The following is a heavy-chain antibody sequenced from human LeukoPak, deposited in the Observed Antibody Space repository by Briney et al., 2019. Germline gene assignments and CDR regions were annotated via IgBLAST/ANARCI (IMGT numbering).Heavy chain of an antibody. D-gene: IGHD2-2*01. CDR2: IRYDGSSK. Sequence: GGSLKLSCAASGFTFSSYDMHWVRQAPGKGLEWVAFIRYDGSSKYYADSVKGRFTISRDNSKNTLYLQMSSLRAEDTSVYYCAKASRPDYWGQGTLVTVSS. CDR1: GFTFSSYD. CDR3: AKASRPDY. J-gene: IGHJ4*02. V-gene: IGHV3-30*02.